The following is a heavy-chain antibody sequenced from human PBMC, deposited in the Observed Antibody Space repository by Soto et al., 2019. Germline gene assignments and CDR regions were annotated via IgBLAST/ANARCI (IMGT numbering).Heavy chain of an antibody. J-gene: IGHJ6*02. CDR2: IIPSYGTT. CDR3: AREEVAACRGQSCYAYNSGSGHFYFYGMDF. Sequence: QVQLVQSGAEVKKPGSSVRVSCKASGGTFTDFAVSWVRQAPGQGFEWLGGIIPSYGTTNYAQKYQGDVTITADISTSTVYLELTSLTSEDTAVYYCAREEVAACRGQSCYAYNSGSGHFYFYGMDFWGQGTSVTVS. D-gene: IGHD3-10*01. V-gene: IGHV1-69*06. CDR1: GGTFTDFA.